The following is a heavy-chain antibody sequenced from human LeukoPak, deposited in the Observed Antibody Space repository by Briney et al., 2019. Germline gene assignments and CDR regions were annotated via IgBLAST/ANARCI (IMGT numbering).Heavy chain of an antibody. D-gene: IGHD1-26*01. CDR2: IKQDGSEK. J-gene: IGHJ4*02. CDR1: GFTFTNYW. Sequence: HPGGSLRLSCAASGFTFTNYWMTWLRQAPGKGLEWVANIKQDGSEKFYVDSVKGRLTISRDNAKNAVYLQMSTLRAEDTAVYYCPRRIAGSATGGNFDFWGQGTLVTVST. CDR3: PRRIAGSATGGNFDF. V-gene: IGHV3-7*01.